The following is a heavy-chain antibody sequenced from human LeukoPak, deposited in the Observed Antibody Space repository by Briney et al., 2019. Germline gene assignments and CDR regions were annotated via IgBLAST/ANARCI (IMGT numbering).Heavy chain of an antibody. J-gene: IGHJ4*02. V-gene: IGHV3-23*01. CDR2: ISGSGGST. CDR3: AKDGGGVVVAATPFDY. D-gene: IGHD2-15*01. CDR1: GFIFNNSW. Sequence: GGSLRLSCAASGFIFNNSWMTWVRQAPGKGLEWVSAISGSGGSTYYADSVKGRFTISRDNSKNTLYLQMNSLRAEDTAVYYCAKDGGGVVVAATPFDYWGQGTLVTVSS.